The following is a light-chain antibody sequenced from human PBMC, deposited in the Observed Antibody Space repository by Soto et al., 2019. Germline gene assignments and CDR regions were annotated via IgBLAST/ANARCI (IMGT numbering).Light chain of an antibody. CDR2: GAS. J-gene: IGKJ3*01. CDR1: QSLISSY. V-gene: IGKV3-20*01. CDR3: QNYCSSLLT. Sequence: EIVLTQSPATLSLSPGEGASLSCRASQSLISSYIAWYQQKPGQAPRLLIFGASSRATGIPYRFSGSGSGTDFTLTIRRLEPEDFAEYYCQNYCSSLLTFGAGTKVDIK.